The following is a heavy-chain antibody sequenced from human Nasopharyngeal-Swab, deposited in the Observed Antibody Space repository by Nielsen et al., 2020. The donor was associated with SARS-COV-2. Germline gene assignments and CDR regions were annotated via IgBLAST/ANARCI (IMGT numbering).Heavy chain of an antibody. Sequence: WIRQPPGKGLEWIGRLYTSGTTNYNPSLKSRVTISVDTSKDQFSLKLSSVTAADTAVYYCARAILNLGGGDYMDVWGKGTTVTVSS. V-gene: IGHV4-61*02. CDR3: ARAILNLGGGDYMDV. D-gene: IGHD3-3*01. CDR2: LYTSGTT. J-gene: IGHJ6*03.